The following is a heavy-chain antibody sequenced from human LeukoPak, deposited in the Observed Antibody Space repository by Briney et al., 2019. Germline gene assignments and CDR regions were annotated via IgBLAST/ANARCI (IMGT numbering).Heavy chain of an antibody. V-gene: IGHV3-11*05. Sequence: GSLRLSCAASGFTLSDHYVSWIRQAPGKGLEWVSYISSRSNYTNYADSVKGRFTVSRDNAKNSLYLQMKSLRVEDTAVYYCARDLGGSGWYGWFDPWGQGTLVTLSS. J-gene: IGHJ5*02. CDR1: GFTLSDHY. D-gene: IGHD6-19*01. CDR2: ISSRSNYT. CDR3: ARDLGGSGWYGWFDP.